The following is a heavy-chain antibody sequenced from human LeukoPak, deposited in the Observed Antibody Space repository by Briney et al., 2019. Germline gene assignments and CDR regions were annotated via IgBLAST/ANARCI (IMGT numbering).Heavy chain of an antibody. Sequence: GRSLRLSCAASGFTFSSYGMHWVRQAPGKGLEWAAVIWYDGSNKYYADSVKGRFTISRDNSKNTLYLQMNSLRAEDTAVYYCARDGRYYDILTGPLDYWGQGTLVTVSS. V-gene: IGHV3-33*01. D-gene: IGHD3-9*01. CDR2: IWYDGSNK. CDR1: GFTFSSYG. CDR3: ARDGRYYDILTGPLDY. J-gene: IGHJ4*02.